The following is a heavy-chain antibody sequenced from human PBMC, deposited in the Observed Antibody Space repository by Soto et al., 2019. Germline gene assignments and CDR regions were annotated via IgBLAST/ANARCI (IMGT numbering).Heavy chain of an antibody. J-gene: IGHJ4*02. V-gene: IGHV3-53*01. D-gene: IGHD2-15*01. CDR2: LYSNGGT. CDR3: ARGYCSGGSCYVFDF. Sequence: GGSLRLSCAASGISVNNNYMSWVRQAPGKGLEWVSVLYSNGGTHYADSLKGRFTISRDTSRNTVFLNMSSLRPEDTAVYYCARGYCSGGSCYVFDFWGQGTKVTVSS. CDR1: GISVNNNY.